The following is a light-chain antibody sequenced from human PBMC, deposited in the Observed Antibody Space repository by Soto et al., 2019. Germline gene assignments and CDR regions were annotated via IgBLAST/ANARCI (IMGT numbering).Light chain of an antibody. CDR3: QQYGETPWT. V-gene: IGKV3-20*01. Sequence: EVVLTQSPGTLSLSPGERATLSCRASQSVGSTYLAWYQRKPGQDPRLLIYGVSSRATGIPDRFSGSGSGTDFTLTISRLEPEDFAVYYCQQYGETPWTFGQGTKVEIK. J-gene: IGKJ1*01. CDR2: GVS. CDR1: QSVGSTY.